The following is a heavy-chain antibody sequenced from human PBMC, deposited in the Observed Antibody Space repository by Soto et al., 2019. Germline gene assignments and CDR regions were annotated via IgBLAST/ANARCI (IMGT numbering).Heavy chain of an antibody. CDR2: INPNSGGT. D-gene: IGHD6-19*01. V-gene: IGHV1-2*02. CDR3: ARDRVDYSSFHYGMDV. Sequence: ASVKVSCKASGYTFSGYYMHWVRQAPGQGLEWMGWINPNSGGTNYPQKFRDRVTMTRDTSIRTAYMELSSLTSDDTAVYFRARDRVDYSSFHYGMDVWGQGTTVTVSS. CDR1: GYTFSGYY. J-gene: IGHJ6*02.